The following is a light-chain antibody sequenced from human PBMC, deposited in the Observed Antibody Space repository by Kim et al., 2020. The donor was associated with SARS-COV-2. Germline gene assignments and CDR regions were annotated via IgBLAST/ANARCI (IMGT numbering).Light chain of an antibody. CDR2: QDS. J-gene: IGLJ1*01. V-gene: IGLV3-1*01. CDR1: KLGDKY. Sequence: SMSPGQTASFTCSGDKLGDKYACWYQQKPGQSPVLVIYQDSKRPSGIPERFSGSNSGNTATLTISGTQAMDEADYYCQAWDSSTEVFGTGTKVTVL. CDR3: QAWDSSTEV.